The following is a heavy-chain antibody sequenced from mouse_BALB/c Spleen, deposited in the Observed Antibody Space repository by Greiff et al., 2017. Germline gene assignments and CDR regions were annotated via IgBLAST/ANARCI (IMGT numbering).Heavy chain of an antibody. D-gene: IGHD2-4*01. J-gene: IGHJ3*01. CDR1: GYSITSGYY. CDR2: ISYDGSN. CDR3: ARGQGYDYPAAWFAY. V-gene: IGHV3-6*02. Sequence: DVQLQESGPGLVKPSQSLSLTCSVTGYSITSGYYWNWIRQFPGNKLEWMGYISYDGSNNYNPSLKNRISITRDTSKNQFFLKLNSVTTEDTATYYCARGQGYDYPAAWFAYWGQGTLVTVSA.